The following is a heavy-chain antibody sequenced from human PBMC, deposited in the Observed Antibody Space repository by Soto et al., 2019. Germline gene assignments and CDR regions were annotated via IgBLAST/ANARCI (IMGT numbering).Heavy chain of an antibody. Sequence: QVQLQESGPGLVKPSENLSLTCTVSGDSISSDYWSWIRQPPGRGLEWIGYIFYSGSTNYNPSLRSRGTMSAARSNNHFSLNLTSVTDADTAVYYCVTCGGCYRFDSWGQGTLVTVSS. J-gene: IGHJ4*02. V-gene: IGHV4-59*01. D-gene: IGHD2-15*01. CDR2: IFYSGST. CDR1: GDSISSDY. CDR3: VTCGGCYRFDS.